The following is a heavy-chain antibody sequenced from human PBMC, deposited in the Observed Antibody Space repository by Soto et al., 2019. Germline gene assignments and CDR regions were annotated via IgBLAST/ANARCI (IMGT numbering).Heavy chain of an antibody. CDR3: AKKGYYPSGKINLFDS. Sequence: SETLSLTCAVSGYSINSDYYWGWIRQPPGKGLEWIGSVDHSGRTYYSPSLRSRLAIFIDTSKNQFSLRLTSVTAADTAMYFCAKKGYYPSGKINLFDSWGPGTLVT. D-gene: IGHD3-10*01. CDR1: GYSINSDYY. V-gene: IGHV4-38-2*01. J-gene: IGHJ4*02. CDR2: VDHSGRT.